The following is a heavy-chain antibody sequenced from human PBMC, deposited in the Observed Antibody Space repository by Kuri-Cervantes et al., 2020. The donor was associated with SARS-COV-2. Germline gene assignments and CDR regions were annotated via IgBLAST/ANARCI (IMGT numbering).Heavy chain of an antibody. CDR3: ASDFWSGYYTLGSRVGY. J-gene: IGHJ4*02. D-gene: IGHD3-3*01. CDR1: GFKFSSYE. CDR2: ISSSSSYI. V-gene: IGHV3-21*01. Sequence: GESLKISCLGYGFKFSSYEMNWVRQAPGKGLEWISSISSSSSYIYYADSVKGRFTISRDNAKSSLYLQMNSLRAEDTAVYYCASDFWSGYYTLGSRVGYWGQGTLVTVSS.